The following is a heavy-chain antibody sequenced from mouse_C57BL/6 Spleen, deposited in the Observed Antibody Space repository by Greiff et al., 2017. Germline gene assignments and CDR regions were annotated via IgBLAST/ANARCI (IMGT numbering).Heavy chain of an antibody. J-gene: IGHJ1*03. D-gene: IGHD3-1*01. CDR1: GYTFTDYE. Sequence: VQLQQSGAELVRPGASVSLSCKASGYTFTDYEMHWVKQTPVHGLEWIGAIDPVTGGTAYNQKFSGQAILTADKSSSTAYMELRSLTSEDSAVYYCTRKGLVYKGGYFDVWGTGTTVTVSA. CDR2: IDPVTGGT. V-gene: IGHV1-15*01. CDR3: TRKGLVYKGGYFDV.